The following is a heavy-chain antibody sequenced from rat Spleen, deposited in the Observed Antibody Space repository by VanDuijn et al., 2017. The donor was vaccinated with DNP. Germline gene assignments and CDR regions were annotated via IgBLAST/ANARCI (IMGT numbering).Heavy chain of an antibody. CDR2: INTGSGGT. D-gene: IGHD1-4*01. CDR3: ARRRLPYWYFDF. Sequence: QVQLQQSGAELAKPGSSVKISCKASGYTFTTYYIGWIKQTTGQGLEYIGYINTGSGGTNFNEKFKGKATLTVDKSSSTAFMQLSSLTPDDSAVYYCARRRLPYWYFDFWGPGTMVTVSS. V-gene: IGHV1-43*01. CDR1: GYTFTTYY. J-gene: IGHJ1*01.